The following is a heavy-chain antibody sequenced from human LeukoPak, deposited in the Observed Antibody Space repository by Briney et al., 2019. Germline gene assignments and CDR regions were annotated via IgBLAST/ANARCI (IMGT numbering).Heavy chain of an antibody. CDR3: ARDGSSYYFYYYYYGMDV. V-gene: IGHV1-8*01. D-gene: IGHD3-22*01. CDR1: GYSFTSYD. J-gene: IGHJ6*02. CDR2: MNPNSGNT. Sequence: ASVKVSCKASGYSFTSYDINWVRQATGQGLEWMGWMNPNSGNTGYAQKFQGRVTMTRNTSISTAYMELSSLRSEDTAVYYCARDGSSYYFYYYYYGMDVWGQGTTVTVSS.